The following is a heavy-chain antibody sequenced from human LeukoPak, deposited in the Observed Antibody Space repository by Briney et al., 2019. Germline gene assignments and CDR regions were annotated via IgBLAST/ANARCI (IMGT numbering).Heavy chain of an antibody. CDR2: IYHSGST. V-gene: IGHV4-59*12. CDR1: GGSISSYY. Sequence: SETLSLTCTVSGGSISSYYWNWLRQPPGKGLEWIGYIYHSGSTYYNPSLKSRVTISVGRSKNQFSLKLSSVTAADTAVYYCARDTTGFDAFDIWGQGTMVTVSS. J-gene: IGHJ3*02. CDR3: ARDTTGFDAFDI. D-gene: IGHD1-1*01.